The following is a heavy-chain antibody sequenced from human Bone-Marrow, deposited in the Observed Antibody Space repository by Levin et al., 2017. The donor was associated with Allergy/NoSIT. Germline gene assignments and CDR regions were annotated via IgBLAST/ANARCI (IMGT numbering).Heavy chain of an antibody. Sequence: SLKISCETSGFIFRRYAMHWVRQAPGKGLEWVSGISPNGRQKDYADSVRGRFAISRDNARNSLYLQMNSLTLEDTAFYYCTKDVLADGSGNQLDDPMFEVWGQGSLVSVTS. CDR2: ISPNGRQK. CDR1: GFIFRRYA. J-gene: IGHJ4*02. D-gene: IGHD1-1*01. V-gene: IGHV3-9*01. CDR3: TKDVLADGSGNQLDDPMFEV.